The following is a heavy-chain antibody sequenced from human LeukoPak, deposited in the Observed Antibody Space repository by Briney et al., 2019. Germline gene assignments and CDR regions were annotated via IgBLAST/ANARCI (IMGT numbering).Heavy chain of an antibody. CDR1: EFTFSDYY. D-gene: IGHD6-13*01. Sequence: GGSLRLSCAASEFTFSDYYMSWVRQAPGKGLEWVSYISSSGSTIYYADSVKGRFTISKDNAKNSLYLQMNSLRAEDTAVYYCAKDRWAIDYWGQGTLVTVSS. CDR2: ISSSGSTI. V-gene: IGHV3-11*01. J-gene: IGHJ4*02. CDR3: AKDRWAIDY.